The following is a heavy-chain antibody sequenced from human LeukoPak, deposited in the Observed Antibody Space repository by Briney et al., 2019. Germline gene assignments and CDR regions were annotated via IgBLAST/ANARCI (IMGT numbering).Heavy chain of an antibody. J-gene: IGHJ4*02. D-gene: IGHD6-19*01. CDR1: GFTFSSYA. V-gene: IGHV3-23*01. CDR3: ARSAGYSSGWYVIFDY. CDR2: ISGSGGST. Sequence: GGSLRLSCAASGFTFSSYAMSWVRQAPGKGLEWVSAISGSGGSTYYADSVKGRFTISRDNSKNSLYLQMNSLRAEDTAVYYCARSAGYSSGWYVIFDYWGQGTLVTVSS.